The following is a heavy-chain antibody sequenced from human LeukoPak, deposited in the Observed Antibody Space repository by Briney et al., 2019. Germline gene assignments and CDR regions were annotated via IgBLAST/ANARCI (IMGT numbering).Heavy chain of an antibody. CDR1: GFTFSTYS. J-gene: IGHJ6*02. Sequence: GGSLRLSCAASGFTFSTYSMIWVRQAPGKGLEWLSYISGDSKTIYYADSVKGRFTISRDNAKNSLYLQMNSLRAEDTAVYYCARQDVWGQGTTVTVSS. CDR3: ARQDV. V-gene: IGHV3-48*01. CDR2: ISGDSKTI.